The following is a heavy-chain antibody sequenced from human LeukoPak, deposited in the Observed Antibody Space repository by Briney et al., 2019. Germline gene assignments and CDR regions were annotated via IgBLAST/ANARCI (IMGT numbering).Heavy chain of an antibody. CDR3: AREERRSDAFDI. V-gene: IGHV1-2*02. Sequence: ASVKVSCKASGYTFIGYYIHWVRQAPGQGLEWMGWINPNSGGTNYAQKFQDRVTMTRDTSISTAYMEPSRLRSDDTAVYYCAREERRSDAFDIWGQGTMVTVSS. J-gene: IGHJ3*02. CDR1: GYTFIGYY. CDR2: INPNSGGT.